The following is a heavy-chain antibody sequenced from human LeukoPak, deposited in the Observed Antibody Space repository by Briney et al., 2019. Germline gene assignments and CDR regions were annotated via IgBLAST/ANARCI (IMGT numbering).Heavy chain of an antibody. CDR1: GGSFSGYY. CDR2: INHSGRT. CDR3: ARGRDGAGWFDP. J-gene: IGHJ5*02. Sequence: SETLSLTCAVYGGSFSGYYWSWIRQPPGKGLEWTGEINHSGRTNYNPSLKSRVTISVDTSKNQFSLKLSSVTAADTAVYYCARGRDGAGWFDPWGQGTLVTVSS. D-gene: IGHD1-26*01. V-gene: IGHV4-34*01.